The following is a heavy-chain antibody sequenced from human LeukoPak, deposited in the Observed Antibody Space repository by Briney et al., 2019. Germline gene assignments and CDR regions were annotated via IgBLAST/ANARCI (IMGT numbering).Heavy chain of an antibody. D-gene: IGHD1-26*01. CDR2: ISSSGSTI. CDR1: GFTFSDYY. V-gene: IGHV3-11*01. Sequence: TGGSLRLSCAASGFTFSDYYMSWIRQAPGKGLEWVSYISSSGSTIYYADSVKGRFTISRDNAKNSLYLQMNSLRAEDTAVYYCARDQEWELLFDYWGQGTLVTVSS. CDR3: ARDQEWELLFDY. J-gene: IGHJ4*02.